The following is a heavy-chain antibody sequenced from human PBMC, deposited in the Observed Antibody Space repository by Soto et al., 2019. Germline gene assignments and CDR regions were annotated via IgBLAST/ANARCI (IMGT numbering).Heavy chain of an antibody. Sequence: EVQLVESGGGLVQPGGSLRLSCAASGFTFSSYWMHWVRQAPGKGLVWVSRINSDGSSTSYADSVKGRFTISRDNAKNTLYLQMNSLRAEDTAVYYCAREVVTRGGSYSFDYWGQGTLVTVSS. CDR1: GFTFSSYW. J-gene: IGHJ4*02. D-gene: IGHD1-26*01. CDR3: AREVVTRGGSYSFDY. V-gene: IGHV3-74*01. CDR2: INSDGSST.